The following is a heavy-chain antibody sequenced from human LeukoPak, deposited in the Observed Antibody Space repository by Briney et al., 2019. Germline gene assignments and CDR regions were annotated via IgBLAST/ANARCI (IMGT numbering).Heavy chain of an antibody. CDR2: ISSSSSYI. D-gene: IGHD2/OR15-2a*01. V-gene: IGHV3-21*01. Sequence: GGSLRLSCAASGFTFSSYSMNWVRQAPGKGLEWVSSISSSSSYIYYADSVKGRFTFSSDNAKTSLYLQMNSLRVEDTAVYYCASIKNSPDYYYGMDVWGQGTTVTVSS. J-gene: IGHJ6*02. CDR3: ASIKNSPDYYYGMDV. CDR1: GFTFSSYS.